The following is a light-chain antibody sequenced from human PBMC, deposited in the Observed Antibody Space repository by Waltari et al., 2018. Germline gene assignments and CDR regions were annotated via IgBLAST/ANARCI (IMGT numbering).Light chain of an antibody. CDR1: SGDIGGSDF. V-gene: IGLV2-14*01. J-gene: IGLJ2*01. CDR3: SSPSTNNVFV. Sequence: QSALTQPASVSASPGQSITIPCTGTSGDIGGSDFVSWYQHHPGRAPKVLIFDVNHRPSGIPDRFSGSKSGNTASLTISGLRAEDDADYYCSSPSTNNVFVFGGGTKVTVL. CDR2: DVN.